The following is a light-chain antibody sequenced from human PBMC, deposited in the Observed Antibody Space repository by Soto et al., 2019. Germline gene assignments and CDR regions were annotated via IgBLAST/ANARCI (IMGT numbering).Light chain of an antibody. CDR2: DAS. V-gene: IGKV3-20*01. J-gene: IGKJ3*01. Sequence: ESVLTQSPGTLSLSPGDRATLSCRASQSVRSGHLAWYQQKPGQAPRLVIYDASTRATGIPDRFSGGGSGTDFTLAFIRVVPEDFVVYYCHQYGRSASSITFVPGTKVEIK. CDR1: QSVRSGH. CDR3: HQYGRSASSIT.